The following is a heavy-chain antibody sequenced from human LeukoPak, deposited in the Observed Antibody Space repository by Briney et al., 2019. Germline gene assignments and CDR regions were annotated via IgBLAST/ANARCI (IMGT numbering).Heavy chain of an antibody. J-gene: IGHJ4*02. V-gene: IGHV3-23*01. CDR3: AAFYGHERNFDY. Sequence: PGGSLTLACAASAFTFGSYSMSWVRHAEGNGLEWVSAIGGSGGSTYYADYVKGRFTISRDNSKNTLYLQMNSLRAEDTAVYYCAAFYGHERNFDYWGQGTLVTVSS. CDR2: IGGSGGST. D-gene: IGHD4-17*01. CDR1: AFTFGSYS.